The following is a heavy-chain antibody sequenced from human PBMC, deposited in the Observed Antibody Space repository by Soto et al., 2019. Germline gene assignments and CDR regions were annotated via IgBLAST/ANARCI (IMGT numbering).Heavy chain of an antibody. CDR2: IYYSGST. CDR1: GGSISSYY. CDR3: AGTYCSGGSCYSGFDY. D-gene: IGHD2-15*01. J-gene: IGHJ4*02. V-gene: IGHV4-59*08. Sequence: PSETLSLTCTVSGGSISSYYWSWIRQPPGKGLEWIGYIYYSGSTNYNPSLKSRVTISVDTSKNQFSLKLSSVTAADTAVYYCAGTYCSGGSCYSGFDYWGQGTLVTVSS.